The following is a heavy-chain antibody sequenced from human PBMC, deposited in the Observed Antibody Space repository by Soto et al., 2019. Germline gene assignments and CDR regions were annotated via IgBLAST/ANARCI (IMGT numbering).Heavy chain of an antibody. J-gene: IGHJ3*02. CDR1: GYTFTSYA. Sequence: ASVKVSCKASGYTFTSYAMHRVRQAPGQRLEWMGWINAGNGNTKYSQKFQGRVTITRDTSASTAYMELSSLRSEDTAVYYCARVLYYGSGLDAFDIWGQGTMVTVSS. D-gene: IGHD3-10*01. CDR2: INAGNGNT. CDR3: ARVLYYGSGLDAFDI. V-gene: IGHV1-3*01.